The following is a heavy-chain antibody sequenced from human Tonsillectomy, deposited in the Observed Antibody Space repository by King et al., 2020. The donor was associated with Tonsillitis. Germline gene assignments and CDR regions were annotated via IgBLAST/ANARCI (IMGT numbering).Heavy chain of an antibody. CDR3: TRESYNSGWSYYYYYLDV. J-gene: IGHJ6*03. CDR1: GFNFGDYA. Sequence: VQLVESGGGLVQPGRSLRLSCTASGFNFGDYAMSWVRQAPGKGLEWVGFIRNKASGGTTEYAASVKGRFTISRDDSNSVAYLQMNRLKTEDTAVYSCTRESYNSGWSYYYYYLDVWGKGTTVTVSS. D-gene: IGHD6-19*01. CDR2: IRNKASGGTT. V-gene: IGHV3-49*04.